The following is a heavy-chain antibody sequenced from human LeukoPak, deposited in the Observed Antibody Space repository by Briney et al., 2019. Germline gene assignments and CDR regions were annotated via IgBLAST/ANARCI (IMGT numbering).Heavy chain of an antibody. Sequence: SETLSLTCTVSGGSISSSSSYWGWIPQPPGKGLEWIGSIFYSGSTYYNPSLKSRVTISVDTSKNQFSLKLTSVTAADTAVYYGARHVTMVRGAVSPAHAVGRGWFDLWGQGTLVIVSS. J-gene: IGHJ5*02. CDR2: IFYSGST. CDR3: ARHVTMVRGAVSPAHAVGRGWFDL. V-gene: IGHV4-39*01. D-gene: IGHD3-10*01. CDR1: GGSISSSSSY.